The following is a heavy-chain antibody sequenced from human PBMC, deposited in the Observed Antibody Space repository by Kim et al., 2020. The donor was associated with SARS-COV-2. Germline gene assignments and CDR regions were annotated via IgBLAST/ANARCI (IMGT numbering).Heavy chain of an antibody. J-gene: IGHJ3*02. CDR3: AREMYYYDSSGQNAFDI. CDR1: GFTFSSYG. Sequence: GGSLRLSCAASGFTFSSYGMHWVRQAPGKGLEWVAVISYDGSNKYYADSVKGRFTISRDNSKNTLYLQMNSLRAEDTAVYYCAREMYYYDSSGQNAFDIWGQGTMVTVSS. CDR2: ISYDGSNK. D-gene: IGHD3-22*01. V-gene: IGHV3-33*05.